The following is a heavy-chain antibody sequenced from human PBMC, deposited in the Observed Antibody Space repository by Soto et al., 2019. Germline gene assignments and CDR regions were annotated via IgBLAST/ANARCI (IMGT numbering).Heavy chain of an antibody. Sequence: SETLSLTCTVSGGSISSSSYYWGLILQPPGKGLKWIGRINYSGSTYYNQSLKSRVTISVDTSKSQFSLKLSSVTAADTAVYYCARRPRLESLDDWGQGILVTVSS. D-gene: IGHD3-16*01. V-gene: IGHV4-39*01. CDR3: ARRPRLESLDD. CDR1: GGSISSSSYY. CDR2: INYSGST. J-gene: IGHJ4*02.